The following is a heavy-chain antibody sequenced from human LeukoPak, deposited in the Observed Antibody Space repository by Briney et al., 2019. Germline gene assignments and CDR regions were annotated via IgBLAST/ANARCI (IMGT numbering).Heavy chain of an antibody. Sequence: GGSLRLSCAASGFTFSSYWMHLVRQAPGKGLVWVSRINSDGSSTSYADSVKGRFTISRDNAKNTLYLQMNSLGAEDTAVYYCARDTYDYVWGSYRLFDYWGQGTLVTVSS. CDR1: GFTFSSYW. J-gene: IGHJ4*02. CDR3: ARDTYDYVWGSYRLFDY. D-gene: IGHD3-16*02. V-gene: IGHV3-74*01. CDR2: INSDGSST.